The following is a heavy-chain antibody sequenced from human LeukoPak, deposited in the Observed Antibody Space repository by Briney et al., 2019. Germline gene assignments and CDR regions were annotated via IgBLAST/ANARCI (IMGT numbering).Heavy chain of an antibody. CDR3: ARGQKYTSGYRVTELGSRYSDY. CDR1: GGSISNYY. Sequence: SETLSLTCTVPGGSISNYYWNWIRQPPGEGLEWIGYIFYSGRTNYNPSLKSRVTLPVDTPKSWFPLRLISVNAADTAVYYCARGQKYTSGYRVTELGSRYSDYWGQGARVTVST. J-gene: IGHJ4*02. V-gene: IGHV4-59*01. D-gene: IGHD5-18*01. CDR2: IFYSGRT.